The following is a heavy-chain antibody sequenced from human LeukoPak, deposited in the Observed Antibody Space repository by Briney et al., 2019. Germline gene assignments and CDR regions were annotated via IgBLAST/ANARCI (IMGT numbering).Heavy chain of an antibody. CDR2: ISSSSSTI. Sequence: GGSLRLSCAASGFTFSSYSMNWVRQAPGKGLEWVSYISSSSSTIYYADSVKGRFTISRDNAKNSLYLQMNSVRAEDTAVYYCAKNLDYGDYGTSWDFDYWGQGTLVAVSS. J-gene: IGHJ4*02. CDR3: AKNLDYGDYGTSWDFDY. CDR1: GFTFSSYS. V-gene: IGHV3-48*01. D-gene: IGHD4-17*01.